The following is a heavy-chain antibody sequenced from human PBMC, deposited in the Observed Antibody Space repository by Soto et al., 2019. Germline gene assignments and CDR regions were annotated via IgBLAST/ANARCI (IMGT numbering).Heavy chain of an antibody. CDR3: SYSSSWYYYYYGMDV. J-gene: IGHJ6*02. Sequence: SETLSLTCTVSGGSVSSSSYYWGWVRQPPGKGLEWIGSVYYSGSTYYNPSLKSRVTISVDTSKNQFSLKLSSVTAADTAVYYCSYSSSWYYYYYGMDVWGQGTTVTVSS. D-gene: IGHD6-13*01. CDR2: VYYSGST. CDR1: GGSVSSSSYY. V-gene: IGHV4-39*07.